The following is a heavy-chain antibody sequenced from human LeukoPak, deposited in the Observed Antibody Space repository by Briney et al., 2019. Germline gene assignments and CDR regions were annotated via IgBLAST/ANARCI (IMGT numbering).Heavy chain of an antibody. Sequence: SETLSLTCTVSGGSISGSSYYWGWIRQPPGKGLEWIGYIYYSGSTYYNPSLKSRVTISVDTSKNQFSLKLSSVTAADTAVYYCARFEGLNWFDPWGQGTLVTVSS. V-gene: IGHV4-30-4*08. CDR1: GGSISGSSYY. D-gene: IGHD3-10*01. CDR2: IYYSGST. J-gene: IGHJ5*02. CDR3: ARFEGLNWFDP.